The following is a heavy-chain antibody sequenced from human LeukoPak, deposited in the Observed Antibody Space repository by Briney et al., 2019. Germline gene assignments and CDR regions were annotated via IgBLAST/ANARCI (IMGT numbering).Heavy chain of an antibody. V-gene: IGHV1-18*01. D-gene: IGHD2-2*01. CDR2: ISAYNGNT. J-gene: IGHJ4*02. Sequence: ASVKVTCKASGYAFTSYGISWVRQAPGQGLEWMGWISAYNGNTNYAQKLQGRVTKTTDTSTSTAYMELRSLRSDDTAVYYCARGGYCSSTSCYGELNYWGQGTLVTVSS. CDR3: ARGGYCSSTSCYGELNY. CDR1: GYAFTSYG.